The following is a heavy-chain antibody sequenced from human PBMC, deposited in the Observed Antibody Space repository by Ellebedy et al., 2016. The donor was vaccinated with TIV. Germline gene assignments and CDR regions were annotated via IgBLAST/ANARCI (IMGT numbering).Heavy chain of an antibody. CDR3: AREDTSRCPFAL. D-gene: IGHD2-2*01. J-gene: IGHJ2*01. V-gene: IGHV3-48*04. CDR2: ISRSGSTV. Sequence: GESLKISCVASTFTFRSFPMNWVRQAPGKGLEWVSFISRSGSTVFYADSTRGRFTVSRDNAQNSLYLQMDSLSTEDTAMYFCAREDTSRCPFALWGRGTLVTVSS. CDR1: TFTFRSFP.